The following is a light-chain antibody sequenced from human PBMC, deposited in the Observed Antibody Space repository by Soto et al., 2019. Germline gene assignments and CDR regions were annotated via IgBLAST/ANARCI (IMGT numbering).Light chain of an antibody. CDR3: QQYNTYPLT. Sequence: DIQMTQSPSTLSASVGDRVTITCRASQNVNDWLAWYQQKPGKAPKLLIYDASSLENGVPSRFSGSGSGTEFTLTITRLQADDFATYYCQQYNTYPLTFGGGTKVEIK. CDR2: DAS. V-gene: IGKV1-5*01. CDR1: QNVNDW. J-gene: IGKJ4*01.